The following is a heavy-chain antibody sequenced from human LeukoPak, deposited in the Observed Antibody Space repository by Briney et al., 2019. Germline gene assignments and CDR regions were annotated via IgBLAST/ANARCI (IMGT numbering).Heavy chain of an antibody. D-gene: IGHD2-2*01. CDR2: ISNDGSPK. V-gene: IGHV3-30*01. J-gene: IGHJ4*02. CDR3: ARGESVAMGSIDY. Sequence: GRSLRLSCAASGFTFSNDPMHWVRQAPSKGLDWVAVISNDGSPKYYADSVKGRFTISRDNSKNTLFLQMDSMTTEDSAVYFCARGESVAMGSIDYWGQGTLVTVSS. CDR1: GFTFSNDP.